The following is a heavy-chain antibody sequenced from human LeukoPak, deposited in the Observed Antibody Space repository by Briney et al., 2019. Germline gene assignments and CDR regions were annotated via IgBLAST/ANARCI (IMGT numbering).Heavy chain of an antibody. Sequence: SETLSLTCTVSGDSITSISSYYWSWIRQPPGKGLEWIGEINHSGNTDYNPSLKSRVTISVDTSKNQFSLKLSSVTAADTAVYYCASCLSYYYDTSGHQVRDAFDIWGQGTMVTVSS. D-gene: IGHD3-22*01. CDR3: ASCLSYYYDTSGHQVRDAFDI. V-gene: IGHV4-34*01. CDR2: INHSGNT. J-gene: IGHJ3*02. CDR1: GDSITSISSYY.